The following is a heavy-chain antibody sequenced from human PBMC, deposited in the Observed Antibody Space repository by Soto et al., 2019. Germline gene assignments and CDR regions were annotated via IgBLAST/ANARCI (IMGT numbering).Heavy chain of an antibody. CDR2: IWYDGSNK. D-gene: IGHD3-10*01. V-gene: IGHV3-33*01. CDR1: GFTFSSYG. Sequence: QVQLVESGGGVVQPGRSLRLSCAASGFTFSSYGMHWVRQAPGKGLEWVAVIWYDGSNKYYADSVKGRFTISRDNSKNTLYLQMDSLRAEDTAVYYCGRGTGQNYGNLDYWGPGTVVTVSS. CDR3: GRGTGQNYGNLDY. J-gene: IGHJ4*02.